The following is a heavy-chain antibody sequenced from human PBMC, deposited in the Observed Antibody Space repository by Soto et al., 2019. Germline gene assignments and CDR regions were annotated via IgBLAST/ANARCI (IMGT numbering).Heavy chain of an antibody. V-gene: IGHV1-8*01. CDR1: GYTFTSYD. Sequence: ASVKVSCKASGYTFTSYDINWVRQATGQGLEWMGWMNPNSGNTGYAQKFQGRVTMTRNTSISTAYMVLSSLRSEDTAVYYCARVIHYDILTGYYTGVGWFDPWGQGTLVTVSS. D-gene: IGHD3-9*01. CDR2: MNPNSGNT. J-gene: IGHJ5*02. CDR3: ARVIHYDILTGYYTGVGWFDP.